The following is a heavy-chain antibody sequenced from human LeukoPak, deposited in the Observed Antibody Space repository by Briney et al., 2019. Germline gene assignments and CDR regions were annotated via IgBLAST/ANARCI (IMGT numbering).Heavy chain of an antibody. D-gene: IGHD6-13*01. Sequence: GASVKVSCKASGGTFSSYAISWVRQAPGQGLEWMGGIIPIFGTANYAQKFQGRVTMTEDTSTDTAYMELSSLRSEDTAVYYCATGLNFIIAAAGTIDWFDPWGQGTLVTVSS. CDR2: IIPIFGTA. V-gene: IGHV1-69*06. J-gene: IGHJ5*02. CDR1: GGTFSSYA. CDR3: ATGLNFIIAAAGTIDWFDP.